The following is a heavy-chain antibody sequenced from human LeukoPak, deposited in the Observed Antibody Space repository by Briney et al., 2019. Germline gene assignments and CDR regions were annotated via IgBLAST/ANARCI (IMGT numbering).Heavy chain of an antibody. CDR1: GGSISSSSYY. Sequence: SETLSLTCTVSGGSISSSSYYWGWIRQPPGKGLEWIGSIYYSGSTYYNPSLKSRVTISVDTSKNQFSLKLSSVTAADTAVYYCAGHLNNLEPVHYWGQGTLVTVSS. J-gene: IGHJ4*02. CDR3: AGHLNNLEPVHY. CDR2: IYYSGST. D-gene: IGHD1-1*01. V-gene: IGHV4-39*01.